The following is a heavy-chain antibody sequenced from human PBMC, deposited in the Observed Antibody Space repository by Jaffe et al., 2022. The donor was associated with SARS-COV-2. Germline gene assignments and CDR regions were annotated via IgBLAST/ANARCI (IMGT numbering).Heavy chain of an antibody. J-gene: IGHJ4*02. D-gene: IGHD6-19*01. V-gene: IGHV3-21*01. CDR2: ISSSSSYI. Sequence: EVQLVESGGGLVKPGGSLRLSCAASGFTFSSYSMNWVRQAPGKGLEWVSSISSSSSYIYYADSVKGRFTISRDNAKNSLYLQMNSLRAEDTAVYYCARVGEEVGIGIAVAGSNDYWGQGTLVTVSS. CDR3: ARVGEEVGIGIAVAGSNDY. CDR1: GFTFSSYS.